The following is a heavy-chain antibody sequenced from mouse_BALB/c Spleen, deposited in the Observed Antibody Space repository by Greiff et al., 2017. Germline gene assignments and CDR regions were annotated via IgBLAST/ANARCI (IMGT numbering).Heavy chain of an antibody. CDR1: GYTFTSYW. CDR3: ARDYGPYYFDY. CDR2: IYPGDGDT. Sequence: VQVVESGAELARPGASVKLSCKASGYTFTSYWMQWVKQRPGQGLEWIGAIYPGDGDTRYTQKFKGKATLTADKSSSTAYMQLSSLASEDSAVYYCARDYGPYYFDYWGQGTTLTVSS. V-gene: IGHV1-87*01. J-gene: IGHJ2*01. D-gene: IGHD1-2*01.